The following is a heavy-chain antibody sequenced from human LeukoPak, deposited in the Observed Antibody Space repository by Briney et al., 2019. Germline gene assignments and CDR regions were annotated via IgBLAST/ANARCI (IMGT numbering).Heavy chain of an antibody. CDR1: GFTFTSSA. J-gene: IGHJ4*02. Sequence: ASVKVSCKASGFTFTSSAVQWVRQARGQRLEWIGWIIVGSGNTNYAQKFQERVTITRDMSTSTAYMELSSLRSEDTAVYYCAAALHTNSSANFDYWGQGTLVTVSS. V-gene: IGHV1-58*01. D-gene: IGHD6-19*01. CDR3: AAALHTNSSANFDY. CDR2: IIVGSGNT.